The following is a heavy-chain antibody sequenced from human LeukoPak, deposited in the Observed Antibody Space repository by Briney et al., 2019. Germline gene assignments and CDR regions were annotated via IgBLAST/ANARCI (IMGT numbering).Heavy chain of an antibody. Sequence: PSETLSLTCTVAGGSISNYYWSWIRQPPGKGLEWIAYIYYTGGTNYNPSLKSRVTISVDTSKNQFSLKLSSVTAADTAVYYCAKELSSSWGFDYWGQGTLVTVSS. CDR3: AKELSSSWGFDY. J-gene: IGHJ4*02. CDR1: GGSISNYY. CDR2: IYYTGGT. D-gene: IGHD6-13*01. V-gene: IGHV4-59*01.